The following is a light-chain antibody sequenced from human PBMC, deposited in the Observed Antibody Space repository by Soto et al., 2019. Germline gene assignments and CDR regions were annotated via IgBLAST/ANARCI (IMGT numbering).Light chain of an antibody. CDR1: SSNIGADYV. V-gene: IGLV1-40*01. J-gene: IGLJ3*02. Sequence: QSVLTQPPSVSGAPGQKVTISCTRSSSNIGADYVVHWYQHLPGTAPKLLIYGNNNRPSGVPDRFSGSKSGTSASLAITGLQAEDEADYYCQSYDSSLSGGVFGGGTKLTVL. CDR3: QSYDSSLSGGV. CDR2: GNN.